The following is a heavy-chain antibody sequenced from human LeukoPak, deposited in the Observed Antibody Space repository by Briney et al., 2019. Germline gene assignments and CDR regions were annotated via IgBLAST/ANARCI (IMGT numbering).Heavy chain of an antibody. V-gene: IGHV3-48*03. CDR3: ARDPYYYGQGDY. CDR1: GFTFSSYE. Sequence: QPGGSLRLSCAASGFTFSSYEMNWVRQAPGKGLEWVSYISSSGSTIYYADSVKGRFTISRDNAKNSLYPQMNSLRAEDTAVYYCARDPYYYGQGDYWGQGTLVTVSS. J-gene: IGHJ4*02. CDR2: ISSSGSTI. D-gene: IGHD3-10*01.